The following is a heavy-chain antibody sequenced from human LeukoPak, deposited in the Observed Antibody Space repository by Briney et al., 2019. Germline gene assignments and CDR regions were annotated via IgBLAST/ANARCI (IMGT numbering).Heavy chain of an antibody. V-gene: IGHV3-23*01. J-gene: IGHJ4*02. CDR2: ISGSGGST. D-gene: IGHD2-2*01. Sequence: GGSLRLSCAASGFTFSRYAMSWVRQAPGKGLEWVSAISGSGGSTYYADSVKGRFTISRDNSKNTLYLQMNSLRAEDTAVYYCAKDRSRYCSSTSCQYFDYWGQGTLVTVSS. CDR3: AKDRSRYCSSTSCQYFDY. CDR1: GFTFSRYA.